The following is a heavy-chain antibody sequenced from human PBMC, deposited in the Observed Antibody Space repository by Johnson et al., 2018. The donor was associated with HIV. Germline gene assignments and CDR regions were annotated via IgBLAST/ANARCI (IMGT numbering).Heavy chain of an antibody. J-gene: IGHJ3*02. CDR2: ISYDGSNK. Sequence: KGLEWVAVISYDGSNKYYADSVKGRFTISRDNSKNTLYLQMNSLRAEDTALYYSAREEDTAMVTSGAFDIWGQGTMVTVSS. D-gene: IGHD5-18*01. CDR3: AREEDTAMVTSGAFDI. V-gene: IGHV3-30-3*01.